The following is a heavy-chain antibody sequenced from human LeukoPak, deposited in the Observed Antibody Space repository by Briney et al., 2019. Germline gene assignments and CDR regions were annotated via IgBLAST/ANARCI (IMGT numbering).Heavy chain of an antibody. CDR2: ISCSGGST. Sequence: GGSLRLSCAASGFTFSSYAMSWVRQAPGKGLEWVSAISCSGGSTYYADSVKGRFTISRDNSKNTLYLQMNSPRAEDTAVYYCAKFQAGTVTTFYYWGQGNLVTVSS. D-gene: IGHD4-17*01. CDR1: GFTFSSYA. CDR3: AKFQAGTVTTFYY. J-gene: IGHJ4*02. V-gene: IGHV3-23*01.